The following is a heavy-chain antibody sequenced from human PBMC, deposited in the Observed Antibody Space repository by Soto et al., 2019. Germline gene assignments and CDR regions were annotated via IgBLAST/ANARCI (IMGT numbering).Heavy chain of an antibody. CDR3: ARDSPYYGDYGGYYYGMDV. D-gene: IGHD4-17*01. CDR2: ISSSSSYI. V-gene: IGHV3-21*01. CDR1: GFTFSSYS. Sequence: RGSLRLSCAASGFTFSSYSMNWVRQAPGKGLEWVSSISSSSSYIYYADSVKGRFTISRDNAKNSLYLQMNSLRAEDTAVYYCARDSPYYGDYGGYYYGMDVWGQGTTVTVSS. J-gene: IGHJ6*02.